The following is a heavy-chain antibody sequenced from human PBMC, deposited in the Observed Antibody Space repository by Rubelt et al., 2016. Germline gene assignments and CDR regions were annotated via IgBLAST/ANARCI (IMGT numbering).Heavy chain of an antibody. V-gene: IGHV3-53*05. J-gene: IGHJ4*02. Sequence: TYYADSVKGRFTISRDNSKNTLYLQMNSLRAEDTAVYYCARGPSGTTVKGKGYFDYWGQGTLVTVSS. D-gene: IGHD4-11*01. CDR2: T. CDR3: ARGPSGTTVKGKGYFDY.